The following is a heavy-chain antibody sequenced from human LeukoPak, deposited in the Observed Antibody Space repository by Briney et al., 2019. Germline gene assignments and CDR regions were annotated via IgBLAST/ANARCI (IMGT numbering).Heavy chain of an antibody. Sequence: PGGSLRLSCAASGFTFSSYAMHWVRQAPGKGLEYVSSISSNGDTTYYTNSVKGRFIISRDNSKNTLYLQMGSLRAGDMAVYYCARGSRNHYDYSGYYSYWGLGTLVTVSS. J-gene: IGHJ4*02. CDR1: GFTFSSYA. CDR3: ARGSRNHYDYSGYYSY. V-gene: IGHV3-64*01. D-gene: IGHD3-22*01. CDR2: ISSNGDTT.